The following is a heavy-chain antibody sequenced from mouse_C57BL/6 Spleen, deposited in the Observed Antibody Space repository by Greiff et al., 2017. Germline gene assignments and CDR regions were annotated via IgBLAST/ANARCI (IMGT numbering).Heavy chain of an antibody. CDR1: GYTFTSYD. V-gene: IGHV1-85*01. J-gene: IGHJ3*01. Sequence: VQLQQSGPELVKPGASVKLSCKASGYTFTSYDINWVKQRPGQGLEWIGWIYPRDGSTQYNEKFKGKATLTLDTSSSTAYMELHSLTSEDSAVYFCARYYDGSRGDAWFAYWGQGTLGTVSA. CDR2: IYPRDGST. D-gene: IGHD1-1*01. CDR3: ARYYDGSRGDAWFAY.